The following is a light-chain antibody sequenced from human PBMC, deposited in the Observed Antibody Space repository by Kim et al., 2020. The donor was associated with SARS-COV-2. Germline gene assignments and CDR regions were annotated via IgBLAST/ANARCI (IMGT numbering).Light chain of an antibody. Sequence: VTPGQTASITCSADKLGYKYACWYQQTPGQSPVLVIYQDSKRPSGIPERFSGSNSGNTATLTISGTQAMDEADYYCQAWDSSTYVFGTGTKVTVL. V-gene: IGLV3-1*01. CDR2: QDS. CDR1: KLGYKY. CDR3: QAWDSSTYV. J-gene: IGLJ1*01.